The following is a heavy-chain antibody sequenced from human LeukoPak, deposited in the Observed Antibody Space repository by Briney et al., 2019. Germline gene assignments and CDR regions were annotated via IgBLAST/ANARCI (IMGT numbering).Heavy chain of an antibody. Sequence: ASVKVSCKASGYTFTSYDINWVRQAPGQGLEWMGWINPNSGGTNYAQKFQGWVTMTRDTSISTAYMELSRLRSDDTAVYYCARGKIWSPVYFSYWGQGILVTVSS. D-gene: IGHD3-10*01. J-gene: IGHJ4*02. CDR1: GYTFTSYD. CDR2: INPNSGGT. CDR3: ARGKIWSPVYFSY. V-gene: IGHV1-2*04.